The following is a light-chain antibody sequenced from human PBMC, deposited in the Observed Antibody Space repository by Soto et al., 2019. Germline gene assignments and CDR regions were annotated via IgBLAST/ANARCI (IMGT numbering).Light chain of an antibody. Sequence: QAALTKPAYVYGSPGQSITISCHGTSSDVGSYNLVSWYQQHPGKAPKLMIYEVSKRPSGVSNRFSGSKSGNTASLTISGLQAEDEADYYCCSYAGSSTPPYNFGTGTKVTVL. J-gene: IGLJ1*01. V-gene: IGLV2-23*02. CDR3: CSYAGSSTPPYN. CDR1: SSDVGSYNL. CDR2: EVS.